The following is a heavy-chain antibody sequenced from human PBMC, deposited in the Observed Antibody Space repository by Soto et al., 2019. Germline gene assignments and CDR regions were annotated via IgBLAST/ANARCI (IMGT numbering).Heavy chain of an antibody. CDR1: GASISSSRSY. J-gene: IGHJ4*02. D-gene: IGHD3-3*01. CDR3: ASPRQGNYDFLSGYYALDY. V-gene: IGHV4-39*01. Sequence: SETLSLTCTVSGASISSSRSYWGWVRQPPGKGLEWIVSFYYTGGTYSTYYNPSLKSRVTISVDTSKSQFSLNLRSVTAADTAVYYCASPRQGNYDFLSGYYALDYWGEGTLVTVSS. CDR2: FYYTGGT.